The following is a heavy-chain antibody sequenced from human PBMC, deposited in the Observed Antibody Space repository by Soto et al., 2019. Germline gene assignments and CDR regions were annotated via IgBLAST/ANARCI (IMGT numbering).Heavy chain of an antibody. Sequence: QVQLQQWGAGLLKPSETLSLTCAAHNGSFTDYFWTWIRQSPGRGLEWIGEINHRGGATYNPSLRSRVTISIDTFKNPFSLSLRSLTAAETAVYYCGGRGMTFHFLGGPHPFDPWGHGTLVTVSS. D-gene: IGHD3-3*02. J-gene: IGHJ5*02. V-gene: IGHV4-34*02. CDR1: NGSFTDYF. CDR3: GGRGMTFHFLGGPHPFDP. CDR2: INHRGGA.